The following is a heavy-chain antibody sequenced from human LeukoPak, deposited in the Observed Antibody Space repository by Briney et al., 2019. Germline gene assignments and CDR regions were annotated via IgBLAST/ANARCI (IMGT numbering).Heavy chain of an antibody. CDR3: AKKGAVGIAAAAFDY. CDR1: GYRFTSYW. CDR2: ISYDGSTI. D-gene: IGHD6-13*01. Sequence: GESLKISCQGSGYRFTSYWIGWVRQAPGKGLEWVAVISYDGSTIYYADSVKGRFTISRDNSKNTLYLQMNSLRAEDTAVYYCAKKGAVGIAAAAFDYWGQGTLVTVSS. J-gene: IGHJ4*02. V-gene: IGHV3-30*18.